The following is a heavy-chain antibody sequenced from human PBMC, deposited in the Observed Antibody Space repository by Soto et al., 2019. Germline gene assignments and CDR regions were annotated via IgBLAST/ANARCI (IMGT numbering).Heavy chain of an antibody. CDR3: ARITFGGSYYDILTGYYTPYYFDY. V-gene: IGHV2-26*01. J-gene: IGHJ4*02. D-gene: IGHD3-9*01. CDR1: GFSLSNARMG. Sequence: QVTLKESGPVLVKPTETLTLTCTVSGFSLSNARMGVSWIRQPPGKALEWLAHIFSNDEKSYSTSLKSRLTISKDTSKSQVVLTMTNMDPVDTATYYCARITFGGSYYDILTGYYTPYYFDYWGQGTLVTVSS. CDR2: IFSNDEK.